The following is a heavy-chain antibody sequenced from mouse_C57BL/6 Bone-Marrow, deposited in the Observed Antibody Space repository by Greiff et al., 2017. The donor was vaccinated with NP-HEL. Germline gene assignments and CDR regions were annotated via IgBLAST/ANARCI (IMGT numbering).Heavy chain of an antibody. CDR3: ARLTGTCYFDY. CDR2: INPNNGGT. J-gene: IGHJ2*01. V-gene: IGHV1-26*01. CDR1: GYTFTDYY. Sequence: VQLKQSGPELVKPGASVKISCKASGYTFTDYYMNWVKQSHGKSLEWIGDINPNNGGTSYNQKFKGKATLTVDKSSSTAYMELRSLTSEDSAVYYCARLTGTCYFDYWGQGTTLTVSS. D-gene: IGHD4-1*01.